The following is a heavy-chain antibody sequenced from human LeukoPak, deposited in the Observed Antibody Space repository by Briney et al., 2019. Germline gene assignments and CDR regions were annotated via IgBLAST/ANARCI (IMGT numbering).Heavy chain of an antibody. D-gene: IGHD6-19*01. CDR3: ASGPENSRSGWLRNYYYYMDV. CDR2: ISSSSSTI. CDR1: GFTFSIYS. J-gene: IGHJ6*03. Sequence: GGSLRLSCAASGFTFSIYSMNWVRQAPGKGLEWVSYISSSSSTIYYADSVKGRFTISRDNAKNSLYLQMNSLRAEDTAVYYCASGPENSRSGWLRNYYYYMDVWGKGTTVTVSS. V-gene: IGHV3-48*01.